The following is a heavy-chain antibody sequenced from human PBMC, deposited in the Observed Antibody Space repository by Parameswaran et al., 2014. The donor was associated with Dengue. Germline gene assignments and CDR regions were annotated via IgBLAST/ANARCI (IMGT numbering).Heavy chain of an antibody. V-gene: IGHV1-18*01. J-gene: IGHJ4*02. CDR2: ISADNGNT. Sequence: WVRQAPGQGLEWMGWISADNGNTKSAQEIQGRVTMTTDTATSTAYMELRSLRSDDTAVYYCVRVRRVLIWVGELPLEYWGQGTLVTVSS. D-gene: IGHD3-10*01. CDR3: VRVRRVLIWVGELPLEY.